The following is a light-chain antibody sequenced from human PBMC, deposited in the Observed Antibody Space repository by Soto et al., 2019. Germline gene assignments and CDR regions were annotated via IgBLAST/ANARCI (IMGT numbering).Light chain of an antibody. CDR1: SSDVDVYNY. V-gene: IGLV2-8*01. CDR2: EVS. Sequence: QSALTQPPSASGSPGQSVTISCTGTSSDVDVYNYVSWFQQHPGKAPKLIIYEVSKRPSGVPDRFSGSKSGNTASLTVSGLQAEDEADYYCSSYAGSDIGVFGGGTKLTVL. CDR3: SSYAGSDIGV. J-gene: IGLJ3*02.